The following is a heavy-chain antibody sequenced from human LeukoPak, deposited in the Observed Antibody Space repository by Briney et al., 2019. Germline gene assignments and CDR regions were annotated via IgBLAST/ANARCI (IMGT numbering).Heavy chain of an antibody. D-gene: IGHD3-10*01. Sequence: SETLSLTCTVSGGSISGRYWSWIRQPPGKKLEYIGYIYYDGTTNYNPSLRGRVTISVDTSKNQFSLNLKSVTAADTAVYYCARDSGGQYGSGNIWFDPWGQGTLVTVSS. CDR3: ARDSGGQYGSGNIWFDP. CDR2: IYYDGTT. CDR1: GGSISGRY. V-gene: IGHV4-59*11. J-gene: IGHJ5*02.